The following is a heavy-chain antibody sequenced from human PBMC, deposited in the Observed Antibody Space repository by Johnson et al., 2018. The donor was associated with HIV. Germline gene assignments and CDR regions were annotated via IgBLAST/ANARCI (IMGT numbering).Heavy chain of an antibody. CDR1: GFTFSSYA. Sequence: VQLVESGGGVVQPGGSLRLSCAASGFTFSSYAMSWVRQAPGKGLEWVSVIYSGGSTYYADSLKGRFTIYRDVSKNTVYLQMSSLKPEDPAVYYCTRDRIQIWYSVGTFDTGGPGALVTVSS. D-gene: IGHD5-18*01. V-gene: IGHV3-66*01. CDR2: IYSGGST. J-gene: IGHJ3*02. CDR3: TRDRIQIWYSVGTFDT.